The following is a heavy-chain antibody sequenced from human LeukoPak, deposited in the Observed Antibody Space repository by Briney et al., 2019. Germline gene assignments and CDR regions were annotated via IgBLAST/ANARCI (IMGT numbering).Heavy chain of an antibody. V-gene: IGHV3-74*01. CDR1: GFTFSRYW. CDR3: ARDGYNSDFGDY. CDR2: IKSDGSST. J-gene: IGHJ4*02. D-gene: IGHD5-24*01. Sequence: GGSERLSCAASGFTFSRYWMHWVRQAPGKGLVWVSRIKSDGSSTNYADSVKGRFTISRDNAKNTLYLQMNSLRAEDTAVYYCARDGYNSDFGDYWGQGTL.